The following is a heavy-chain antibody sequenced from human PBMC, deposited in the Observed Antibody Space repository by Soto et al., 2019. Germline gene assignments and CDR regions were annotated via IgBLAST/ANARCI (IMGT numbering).Heavy chain of an antibody. J-gene: IGHJ6*02. D-gene: IGHD3-16*01. V-gene: IGHV1-18*01. CDR1: GYTFTSYG. Sequence: QVQLLQSGAEVKKPGASVKVSCKASGYTFTSYGFSWVRQAPGQGLEWMGWINGYTGNTHYAQKFQGRVTMTTDTSTSTAYMELWTLISDDTAVYYCARSWVTGKGGMDVWGQGTTVTVSS. CDR3: ARSWVTGKGGMDV. CDR2: INGYTGNT.